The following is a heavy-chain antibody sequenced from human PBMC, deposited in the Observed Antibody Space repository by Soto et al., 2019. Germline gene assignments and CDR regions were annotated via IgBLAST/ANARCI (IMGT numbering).Heavy chain of an antibody. Sequence: EVQLLESGGGLVQPGGSLRLSCAASGFTFSSYGMTWVRQAPGKGLEWVSFSSATGAGTYYADSVKGRFTISRDNSKNTLYLQMTSVGADDTAVYYCAKDRRAGGNYGLYSDFWGQGALVIVSS. CDR2: SSATGAGT. V-gene: IGHV3-23*01. CDR1: GFTFSSYG. J-gene: IGHJ4*02. CDR3: AKDRRAGGNYGLYSDF. D-gene: IGHD1-7*01.